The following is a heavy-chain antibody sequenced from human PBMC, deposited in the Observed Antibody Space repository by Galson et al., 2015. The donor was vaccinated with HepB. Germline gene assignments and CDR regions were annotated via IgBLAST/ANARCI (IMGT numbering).Heavy chain of an antibody. CDR3: ARDVDSSGYYFDYYYYGMDV. V-gene: IGHV3-33*01. J-gene: IGHJ6*02. D-gene: IGHD3-22*01. CDR2: IWYDGSNK. CDR1: GFTFSRYG. Sequence: SLRLSCAASGFTFSRYGMHWVRQAPGKGLEWVAVIWYDGSNKYYADSVKGRFTISRDNSKNTLYLQMNSLRAEDTAVYYCARDVDSSGYYFDYYYYGMDVWGQGTTVTVSS.